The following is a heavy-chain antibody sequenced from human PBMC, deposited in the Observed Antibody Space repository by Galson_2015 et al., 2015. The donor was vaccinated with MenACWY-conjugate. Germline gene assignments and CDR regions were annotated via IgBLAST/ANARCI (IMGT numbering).Heavy chain of an antibody. D-gene: IGHD4-17*01. V-gene: IGHV3-23*01. CDR1: GFTFNNYA. CDR3: AKDPNGDYLGSFDF. Sequence: SLRLSCAGSGFTFNNYAMMWVRRAPGKGLDWVSTITGGGGGTYYADSVKGRFTISRDNSRNTLYLQMNGLSAEDTAVYYCAKDPNGDYLGSFDFWGQGTMVTVSS. J-gene: IGHJ3*01. CDR2: ITGGGGGT.